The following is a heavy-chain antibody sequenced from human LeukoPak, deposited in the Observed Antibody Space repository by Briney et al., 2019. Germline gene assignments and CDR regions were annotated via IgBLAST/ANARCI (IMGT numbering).Heavy chain of an antibody. CDR1: GYTFTIYY. V-gene: IGHV1-46*01. D-gene: IGHD3-10*01. J-gene: IGHJ4*02. CDR2: INPSGGST. CDR3: ARAGAFDY. Sequence: ASVKVSFTASGYTFTIYYMHWVRQAPGQGLEWMGIINPSGGSTSYAQKFQGRVTMTRDMSTSTVYMELSSLRSEDTAVYYCARAGAFDYWGQGTLVTVSS.